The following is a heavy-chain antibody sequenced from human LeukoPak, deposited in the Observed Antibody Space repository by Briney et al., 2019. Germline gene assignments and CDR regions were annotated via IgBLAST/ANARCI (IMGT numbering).Heavy chain of an antibody. CDR1: GGSISSGDYY. CDR3: ARNRGYYDFWSGYYADHYYYYMDV. D-gene: IGHD3-3*01. J-gene: IGHJ6*03. Sequence: SETLSLTCTVSGGSISSGDYYWSWIRQPPGKGLEWIGYIYYSGSTCYNPSLKSRVTISVDTSKNQFSLKLSSVTAADTAVYYCARNRGYYDFWSGYYADHYYYYMDVWGKGTTVTVSS. V-gene: IGHV4-30-4*08. CDR2: IYYSGST.